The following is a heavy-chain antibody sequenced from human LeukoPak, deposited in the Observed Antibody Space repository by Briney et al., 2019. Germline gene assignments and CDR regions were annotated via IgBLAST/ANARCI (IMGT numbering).Heavy chain of an antibody. CDR1: GFTFAGYA. Sequence: PGGSLTLSCAASGFTFAGYALSWVRRAPGKGLEWVSAISGGGGSTYYADSVNGRFTISRDNSKNTLFLQMNSLRAEDTAVYYCAKKEGLRGPFTNWGQGTLVTVSS. D-gene: IGHD3-10*01. CDR3: AKKEGLRGPFTN. J-gene: IGHJ4*02. CDR2: ISGGGGST. V-gene: IGHV3-23*01.